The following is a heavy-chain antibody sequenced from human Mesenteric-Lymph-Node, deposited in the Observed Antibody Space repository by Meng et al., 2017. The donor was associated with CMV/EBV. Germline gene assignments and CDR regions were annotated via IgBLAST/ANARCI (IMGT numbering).Heavy chain of an antibody. Sequence: GSLRLSCTVSGGSISSYYWSWIRQPPGKGLEWIGCIYHSGSTNYNPSLKSRVTVSIDTYKKQFSLKLSSVTAADTAVYYCARIRGSSVVDYWGQGTLVTVSS. D-gene: IGHD6-6*01. CDR1: GGSISSYY. J-gene: IGHJ4*02. CDR3: ARIRGSSVVDY. CDR2: IYHSGST. V-gene: IGHV4-59*01.